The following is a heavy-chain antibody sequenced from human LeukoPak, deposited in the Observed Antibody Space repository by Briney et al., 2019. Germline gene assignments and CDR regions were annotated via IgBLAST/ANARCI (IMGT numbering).Heavy chain of an antibody. V-gene: IGHV4-39*01. CDR1: GGSISSSSYY. CDR2: IYYSGST. D-gene: IGHD3-22*01. Sequence: SETLSPTCTVSGGSISSSSYYWGWIRQPPGKGLEWIGSIYYSGSTYYNPSLKSRVTISVDTSKNQFSLKLSSVTAADTAVYYCARHVDLYDSSGYYFDAFDIWGQGTMVTVSS. J-gene: IGHJ3*02. CDR3: ARHVDLYDSSGYYFDAFDI.